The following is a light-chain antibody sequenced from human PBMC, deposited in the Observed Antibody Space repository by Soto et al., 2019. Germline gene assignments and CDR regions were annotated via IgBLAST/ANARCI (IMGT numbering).Light chain of an antibody. V-gene: IGKV1-39*01. Sequence: DIQMTQSPSSLSASVGDRVTITCRASQSISSYLNWYQQKPGKAPKLLIYAASSLQSGVPSRFSGSGSGTDFTLTISSLQPLYFSTCYRQDRYCTPPTCCQGTKLDIK. CDR1: QSISSY. CDR3: QDRYCTPPT. CDR2: AAS. J-gene: IGKJ1*01.